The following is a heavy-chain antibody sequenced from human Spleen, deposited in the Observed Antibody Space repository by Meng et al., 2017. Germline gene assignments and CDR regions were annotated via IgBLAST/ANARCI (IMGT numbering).Heavy chain of an antibody. CDR3: AGGMGLYYYDSSGFDY. CDR1: GFIFSSYA. D-gene: IGHD3-22*01. CDR2: ISGSGGST. V-gene: IGHV3-23*01. J-gene: IGHJ4*02. Sequence: GESLKISCAASGFIFSSYAMAWVRQAPGLGLEWGSAISGSGGSTYYADSVKGRFTISRDNSKNSLYLQMNSLRAEDTAVYYCAGGMGLYYYDSSGFDYWGQGTLVTVSS.